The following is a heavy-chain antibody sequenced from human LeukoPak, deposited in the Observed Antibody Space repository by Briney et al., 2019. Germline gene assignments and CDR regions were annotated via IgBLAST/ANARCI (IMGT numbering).Heavy chain of an antibody. CDR2: IIPIFGTA. CDR1: GGTFSSYA. CDR3: ARDRGYCSSTSCYHAYYFDY. D-gene: IGHD2-2*01. V-gene: IGHV1-69*13. Sequence: SVKVSCKASGGTFSSYAISWVRQAPGQGLEWMGGIIPIFGTANYAQKFQGRVTITADESTSTAYMELSSPRSEDTAVYYCARDRGYCSSTSCYHAYYFDYWGQGTLVTVSS. J-gene: IGHJ4*02.